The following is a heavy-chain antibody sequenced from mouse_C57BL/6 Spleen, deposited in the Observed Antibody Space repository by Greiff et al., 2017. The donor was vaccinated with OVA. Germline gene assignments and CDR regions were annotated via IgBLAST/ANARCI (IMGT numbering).Heavy chain of an antibody. J-gene: IGHJ2*01. CDR1: GFNIKDDY. CDR2: IDPENGDT. D-gene: IGHD4-1*01. Sequence: VQLQQSGAELVRPGASVKLSCTASGFNIKDDYMHWVKQRPEQGLEWIGWIDPENGDTEYASKFQGKATRTADTSSNTAYLQLSSLTSEDTAVYYCTTNWDTPIDYWGQGTTLTVSS. V-gene: IGHV14-4*01. CDR3: TTNWDTPIDY.